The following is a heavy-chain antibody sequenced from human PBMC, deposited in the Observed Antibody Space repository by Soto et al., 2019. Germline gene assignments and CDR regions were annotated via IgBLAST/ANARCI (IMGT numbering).Heavy chain of an antibody. D-gene: IGHD2-2*01. CDR1: GFTFSTYA. CDR3: AKDKGGRYCSRTSCLYSFDY. J-gene: IGHJ4*02. V-gene: IGHV3-23*01. CDR2: ISDSGST. Sequence: PGGSLRLSCTASGFTFSTYAMSWVRQAPGKGLEWVSTISDSGSTYYADSVKGRFTISRDNSKNTLYLEMNGLRAEDTAVYYCAKDKGGRYCSRTSCLYSFDYWGQGTLVTVSS.